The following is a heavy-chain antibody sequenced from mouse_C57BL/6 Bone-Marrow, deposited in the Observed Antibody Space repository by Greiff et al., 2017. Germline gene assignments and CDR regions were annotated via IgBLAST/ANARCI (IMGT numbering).Heavy chain of an antibody. CDR3: ARGSYSNFLYAMDY. V-gene: IGHV1-55*01. CDR1: GYTFTSYW. CDR2: IYPGSGST. J-gene: IGHJ4*01. Sequence: QVQLQQPGAELVKPGASVKMSCKASGYTFTSYWITWVKQRPGQGLAWIGDIYPGSGSTNYNEKFKSKATLTVDTSASTAYMQLSSLTSEDSAVYYCARGSYSNFLYAMDYWGQGTSVTVSS. D-gene: IGHD2-5*01.